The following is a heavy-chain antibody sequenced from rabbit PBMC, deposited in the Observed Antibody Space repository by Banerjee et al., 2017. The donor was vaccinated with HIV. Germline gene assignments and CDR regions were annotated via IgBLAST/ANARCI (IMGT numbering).Heavy chain of an antibody. Sequence: CWVRPAQGEGLEWISCINTGSGNTVYVAWAKGRFTISRTSSTTVALQITSLTAADTYTYVCEKAGAGVIGCTFDLWGQGTLVTVS. CDR2: INTGSGNT. J-gene: IGHJ4*01. V-gene: IGHV1S40*01. D-gene: IGHD4-2*01. CDR3: EKAGAGVIGCTFDL.